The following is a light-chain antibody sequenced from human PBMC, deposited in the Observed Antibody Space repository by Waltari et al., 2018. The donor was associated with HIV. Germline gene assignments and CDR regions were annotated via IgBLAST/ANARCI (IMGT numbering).Light chain of an antibody. CDR3: QAWGSTTSGV. Sequence: SYEVTQPPSVAVSPGQTASITCSGYELGDKYTCWYQQKPRQSPLLVIYQDDKRPSGIPARFSASSSGHTATLTISGTLPMDEADYYCQAWGSTTSGVFGRGTKLTVL. V-gene: IGLV3-1*01. CDR2: QDD. CDR1: ELGDKY. J-gene: IGLJ2*01.